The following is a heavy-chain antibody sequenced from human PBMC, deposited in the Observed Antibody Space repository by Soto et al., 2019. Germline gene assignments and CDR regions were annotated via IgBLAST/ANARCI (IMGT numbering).Heavy chain of an antibody. Sequence: ASVKVSCKASGYTFTGYYMHWVRQAPGQGLEWMGWINPNSGGTNYAQKFQGWVTMTRDTSISTAYMELSRLRSDDTAVYYCARDSLPLSQQLPTYMDVWGKGTTVTVSS. J-gene: IGHJ6*03. V-gene: IGHV1-2*04. CDR3: ARDSLPLSQQLPTYMDV. D-gene: IGHD6-13*01. CDR1: GYTFTGYY. CDR2: INPNSGGT.